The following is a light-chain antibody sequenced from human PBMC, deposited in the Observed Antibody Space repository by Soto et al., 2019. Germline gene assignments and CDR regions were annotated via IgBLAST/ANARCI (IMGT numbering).Light chain of an antibody. V-gene: IGLV1-40*01. CDR1: SSNIGAGYD. J-gene: IGLJ1*01. CDR2: GNS. Sequence: QSVQTQPPSVSGAPGQRVTISCTGSSSNIGAGYDVHWYQQLPGTAPKLLIYGNSNRPSGVPDRFSGSKSGTSASLAITGLQAEDEADYYCQSYDSSLSGYVFRTGTKVTVL. CDR3: QSYDSSLSGYV.